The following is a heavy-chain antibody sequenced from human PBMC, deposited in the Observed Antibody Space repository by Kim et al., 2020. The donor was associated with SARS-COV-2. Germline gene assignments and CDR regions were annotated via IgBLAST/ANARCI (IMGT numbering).Heavy chain of an antibody. CDR2: IKSKTDGGTT. Sequence: GGSLRLSCAASGFTFSNAWMSWVRQAPGKGLEWVGRIKSKTDGGTTDYAAPVKGRFTISRDDSKNTLYLQMNSLKTEDTAVYYCTTSGYDERDAFDIWGQGTMVTVSS. V-gene: IGHV3-15*01. J-gene: IGHJ3*02. CDR3: TTSGYDERDAFDI. D-gene: IGHD5-12*01. CDR1: GFTFSNAW.